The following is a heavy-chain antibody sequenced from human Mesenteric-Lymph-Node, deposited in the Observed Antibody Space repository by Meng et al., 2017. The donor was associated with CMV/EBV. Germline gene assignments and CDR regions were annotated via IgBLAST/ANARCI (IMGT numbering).Heavy chain of an antibody. J-gene: IGHJ4*02. CDR1: GFTFSSYW. CDR2: INSDGSSK. V-gene: IGHV3-74*01. D-gene: IGHD6-13*01. Sequence: GESLKISCAASGFTFSSYWMHWVRQAPGKGLVWVSRINSDGSSKSYADSVKGRFTISRDNAKNSLYLQMNSLRAEDTAVYYCARDGSSWPFDYWGQGTLVTVSS. CDR3: ARDGSSWPFDY.